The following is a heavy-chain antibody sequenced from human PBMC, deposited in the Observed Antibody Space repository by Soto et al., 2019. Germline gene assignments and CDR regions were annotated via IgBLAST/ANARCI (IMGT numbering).Heavy chain of an antibody. Sequence: QVQLVQSGAEVKKPGASVKVSCKASGYTFTSYGISWVRQAPGQGLEWMGWISAYNGNTNYAQKLQGRVTMTTDTSTSTAYMELRSLISDDTAVSDCARDPPYSSGWYAGFDPWGQGILVTVSS. J-gene: IGHJ5*02. CDR1: GYTFTSYG. CDR2: ISAYNGNT. D-gene: IGHD6-19*01. CDR3: ARDPPYSSGWYAGFDP. V-gene: IGHV1-18*01.